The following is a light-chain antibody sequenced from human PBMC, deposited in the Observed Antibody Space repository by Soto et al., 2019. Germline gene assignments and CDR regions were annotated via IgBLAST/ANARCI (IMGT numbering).Light chain of an antibody. J-gene: IGKJ2*01. CDR2: DAS. CDR3: QQYDNLPPHT. Sequence: DIQMTQSPSSLSASVGDRVTITCQASQDISNYLNWYQQKPGKAPKLLIYDASNLETGVPSRFSGSGSGTDFTFTISSLQPEHIATYYCQQYDNLPPHTFGQGTKLEIK. CDR1: QDISNY. V-gene: IGKV1-33*01.